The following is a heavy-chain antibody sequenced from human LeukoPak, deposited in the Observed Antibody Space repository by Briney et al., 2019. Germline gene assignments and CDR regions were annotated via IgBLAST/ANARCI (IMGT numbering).Heavy chain of an antibody. CDR3: ASSDSSSWYYPAQTEYFYH. CDR2: ISGSGGST. D-gene: IGHD6-13*01. V-gene: IGHV3-23*01. Sequence: GGSLRLSCAASGFTFSSYAMSWVRQAPGKGLEWVSAISGSGGSTYYADSVKGRFTISRDNSKNTLYLQMNSPRAEDTAVYYCASSDSSSWYYPAQTEYFYHWGQGTLVIVSS. J-gene: IGHJ1*01. CDR1: GFTFSSYA.